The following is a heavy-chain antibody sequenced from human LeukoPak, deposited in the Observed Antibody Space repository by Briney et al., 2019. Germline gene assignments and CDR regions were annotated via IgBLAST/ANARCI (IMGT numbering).Heavy chain of an antibody. CDR1: GFTFSSYS. J-gene: IGHJ4*02. CDR2: IKQDGSEK. CDR3: ARSKQLGSY. D-gene: IGHD6-6*01. Sequence: GSLRLSCAASGFTFSSYSMNWVRQAPGKGLEWVANIKQDGSEKYYVDSVKGRFTISRDNAKNSLYLQMNSLRAEDTAVYYCARSKQLGSYWGQGTLVTVSS. V-gene: IGHV3-7*01.